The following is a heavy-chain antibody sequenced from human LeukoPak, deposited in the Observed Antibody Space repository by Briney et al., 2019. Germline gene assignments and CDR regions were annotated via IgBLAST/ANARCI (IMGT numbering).Heavy chain of an antibody. CDR2: ISGSGGST. V-gene: IGHV3-23*01. J-gene: IGHJ3*02. Sequence: GGSLRLSCAASGFTFSSYAMSWVRQAPGKGPEWVSAISGSGGSTYYADSVKGRFTISRDNSKNTLYLQMNSLRAEDTAVYYCAKGVDSSGYYLFDAFDIWGQGTMVTVSS. CDR3: AKGVDSSGYYLFDAFDI. D-gene: IGHD3-22*01. CDR1: GFTFSSYA.